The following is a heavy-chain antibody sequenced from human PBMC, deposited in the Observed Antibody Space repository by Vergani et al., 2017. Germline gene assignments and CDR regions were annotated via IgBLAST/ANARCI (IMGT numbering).Heavy chain of an antibody. Sequence: QVQLVQSGAEVKKPGASVKVSCKASGYTFTSYDINWVRQATGQGLEWMGWMNPNSGNTGYAQKFQGRVTRTRNTSISTAYMELSSLRSEDTAVYYCARRGVGAAAGANGFDPWGQGTLVTVSS. J-gene: IGHJ5*02. V-gene: IGHV1-8*01. CDR1: GYTFTSYD. CDR3: ARRGVGAAAGANGFDP. D-gene: IGHD6-13*01. CDR2: MNPNSGNT.